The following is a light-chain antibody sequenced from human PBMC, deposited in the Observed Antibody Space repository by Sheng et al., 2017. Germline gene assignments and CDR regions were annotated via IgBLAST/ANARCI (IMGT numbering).Light chain of an antibody. V-gene: IGLV3-25*03. CDR2: KDS. CDR1: ILSKQY. CDR3: QSADASGTFA. J-gene: IGLJ2*01. Sequence: SHDLTQPPSVSVFPGQTASITCSGEILSKQYGNWYQQKPGQAPXLIIFKDSERPSGIPERFSGSSSGTRVTLTISGVQADDEADYYCQSADASGTFAFGGGTKVTVL.